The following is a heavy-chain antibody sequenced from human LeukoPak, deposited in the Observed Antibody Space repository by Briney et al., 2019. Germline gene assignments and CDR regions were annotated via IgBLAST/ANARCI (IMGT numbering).Heavy chain of an antibody. CDR3: ARDPPRYCSGGSCYTY. J-gene: IGHJ4*02. CDR1: GFTFSSYW. CDR2: IKQDGSEK. Sequence: GGSLRLSCAASGFTFSSYWMSWVRQAPEKGLEWVANIKQDGSEKYYVDSVKGRFTISRDNAKNSLYLQMNSLRAEDTAVYYCARDPPRYCSGGSCYTYWGQGTLVTVSS. V-gene: IGHV3-7*01. D-gene: IGHD2-15*01.